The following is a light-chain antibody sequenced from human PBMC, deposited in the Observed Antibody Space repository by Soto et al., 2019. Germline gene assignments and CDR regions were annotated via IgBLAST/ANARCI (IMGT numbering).Light chain of an antibody. CDR2: NAS. J-gene: IGKJ4*01. V-gene: IGKV3-20*01. Sequence: EIVLTQSPGTLSLSPGERTTLSCRASQTVTNNHLAWYHQKPGQAPRLLIYNASRRATGIPDRFSGSGSGTDFTLTISRLEPEDSAVYYCPQCSYSPLTFGGGTKVEIK. CDR3: PQCSYSPLT. CDR1: QTVTNNH.